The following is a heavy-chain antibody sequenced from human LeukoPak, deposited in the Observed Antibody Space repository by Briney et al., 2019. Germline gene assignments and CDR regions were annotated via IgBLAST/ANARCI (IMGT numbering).Heavy chain of an antibody. J-gene: IGHJ4*02. CDR1: GFTFSTYW. CDR2: INSDGRST. D-gene: IGHD2-21*01. V-gene: IGHV3-74*01. CDR3: VRDVWGDRDSYFDY. Sequence: GGSLRLSCAASGFTFSTYWMHWVRQAPGKGLVWVSRINSDGRSTNYADSVTGRFTISRDNAKNTLYLQMNSLRAEDTAVYYCVRDVWGDRDSYFDYWGQGTLVTVSS.